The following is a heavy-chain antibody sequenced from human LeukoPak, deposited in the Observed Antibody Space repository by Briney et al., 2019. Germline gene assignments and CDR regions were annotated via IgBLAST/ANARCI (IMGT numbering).Heavy chain of an antibody. Sequence: SETLSLTCTVSGGSISSGDYYWSWIRQPPGKGLEWIGYIYYSGSTYYNPSLKSRVTISVDTSKNQFSLKLSSVTAADTAVYYCARTMRDYDSSGYYYLDAFDIWGQGTMVTVSS. V-gene: IGHV4-30-4*01. D-gene: IGHD3-22*01. CDR3: ARTMRDYDSSGYYYLDAFDI. CDR1: GGSISSGDYY. CDR2: IYYSGST. J-gene: IGHJ3*02.